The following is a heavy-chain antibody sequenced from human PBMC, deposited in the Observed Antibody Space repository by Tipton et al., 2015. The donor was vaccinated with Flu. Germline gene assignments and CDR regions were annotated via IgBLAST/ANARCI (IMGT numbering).Heavy chain of an antibody. CDR1: GGSISSYY. Sequence: TLSLTCTVSGGSISSYYWSWIRQPPGKGLEWIGYIYTSGSTNYNPSLKSRVTMSVDTSKNQFSLKLSSVTAADTAVYYCARVGGGTMRDWGQGTLVTVSS. CDR2: IYTSGST. CDR3: ARVGGGTMRD. D-gene: IGHD3-22*01. V-gene: IGHV4-59*01. J-gene: IGHJ4*02.